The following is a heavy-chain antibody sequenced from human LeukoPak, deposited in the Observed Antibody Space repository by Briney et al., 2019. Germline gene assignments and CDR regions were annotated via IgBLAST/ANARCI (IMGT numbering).Heavy chain of an antibody. CDR3: ARDFAGSDWFDP. CDR2: IYTSGST. D-gene: IGHD3-10*01. CDR1: GGSISSGSYY. J-gene: IGHJ5*02. Sequence: SQTLSLTCTVSGGSISSGSYYWSWIRQPAGKGLEWIGRIYTSGSTNYNPSLKSRVTMSVDTSKNQFSLKLSSVTAADTAVYYCARDFAGSDWFDPWGQGTLVTVSS. V-gene: IGHV4-61*02.